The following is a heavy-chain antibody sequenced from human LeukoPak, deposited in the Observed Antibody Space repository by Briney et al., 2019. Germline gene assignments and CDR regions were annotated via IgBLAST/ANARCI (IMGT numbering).Heavy chain of an antibody. CDR1: GYTFTSYG. V-gene: IGHV1-18*01. J-gene: IGHJ4*02. D-gene: IGHD3-22*01. CDR3: ARDPGRGYLEV. CDR2: ISAYNGNT. Sequence: ASVKVSCKASGYTFTSYGSSWVRQAPGQGLEWMGWISAYNGNTYYAQKLPGRVTMTTDTSTSTVYMELRSLRSDDTAVYYCARDPGRGYLEVWGQGTLVTVSS.